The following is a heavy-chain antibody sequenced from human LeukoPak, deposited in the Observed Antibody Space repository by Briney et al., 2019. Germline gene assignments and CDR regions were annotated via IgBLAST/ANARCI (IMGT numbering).Heavy chain of an antibody. Sequence: GASVKVSCKASGYTFTKYAIHCVRQAPGQRLEWMGWINAGNGNTKYPQKFQGRVTITRNTSASTVYMELSSLRSEDTAVYYCARGPPSALLYCNGRNCYSGLFDPWGQGTLVTVSS. CDR3: ARGPPSALLYCNGRNCYSGLFDP. J-gene: IGHJ5*02. V-gene: IGHV1-3*01. D-gene: IGHD2-15*01. CDR2: INAGNGNT. CDR1: GYTFTKYA.